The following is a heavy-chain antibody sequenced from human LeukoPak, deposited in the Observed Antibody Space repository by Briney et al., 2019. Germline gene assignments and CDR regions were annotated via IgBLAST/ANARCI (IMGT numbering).Heavy chain of an antibody. CDR3: ARAPKYCSSTSCYLFGK. D-gene: IGHD2-2*01. CDR1: GFTVRSND. J-gene: IGHJ4*02. V-gene: IGHV3-53*01. Sequence: GGSLRLSCVASGFTVRSNDMSWVRQAPGKGLEWVSVIYSDGTTYYADSVKGRFTISRDNSKNTLYLRMNSLRAEDTAVYYCARAPKYCSSTSCYLFGKWGQGTLVTVPS. CDR2: IYSDGTT.